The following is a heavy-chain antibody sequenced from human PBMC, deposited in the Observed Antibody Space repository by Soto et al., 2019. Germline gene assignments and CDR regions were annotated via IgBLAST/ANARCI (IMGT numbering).Heavy chain of an antibody. CDR3: ARGSWDDVTGHYYMDV. CDR1: GDSVSSNSAA. D-gene: IGHD1-1*01. CDR2: TYYRSKWYI. V-gene: IGHV6-1*01. Sequence: QVQLQQSGPGLVKPSQTLSLTCDISGDSVSSNSAAWNWIRQTPSRGLEWLGRTYYRSKWYINYAVSVKSRITVNPDTSKNQFYLQLNSVTPEDTAVYYCARGSWDDVTGHYYMDVWGKGTTVTVSS. J-gene: IGHJ6*03.